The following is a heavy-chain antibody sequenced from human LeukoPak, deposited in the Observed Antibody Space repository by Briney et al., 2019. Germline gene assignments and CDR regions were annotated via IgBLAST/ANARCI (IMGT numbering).Heavy chain of an antibody. V-gene: IGHV3-48*04. J-gene: IGHJ4*02. Sequence: GGSLRLSCVGAGFTFSGYDMNWVRQAPGKGLEWVSYISSSSSTIYYADSVKGRFTISRDNAKNSLYLQMNSLRAEDTAVYYCARDSGYSSSWYWWGQGTLVTVSS. CDR3: ARDSGYSSSWYW. CDR2: ISSSSSTI. CDR1: GFTFSGYD. D-gene: IGHD6-13*01.